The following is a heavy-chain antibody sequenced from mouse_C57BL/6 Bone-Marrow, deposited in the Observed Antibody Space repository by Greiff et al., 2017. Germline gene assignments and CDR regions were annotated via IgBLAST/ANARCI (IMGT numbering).Heavy chain of an antibody. CDR1: GFTFSDYY. CDR2: INYDGSST. J-gene: IGHJ1*03. CDR3: ARGGSSFDV. V-gene: IGHV5-16*01. D-gene: IGHD1-1*01. Sequence: EVTLMESEGGLVQPGSSMKLSCTASGFTFSDYYMAWVRQVPEKGLEWVANINYDGSSTYYLDSLKSRFIISRDNAKNILYLQMSSLKSEDTATYYCARGGSSFDVWGTGTTVTVSS.